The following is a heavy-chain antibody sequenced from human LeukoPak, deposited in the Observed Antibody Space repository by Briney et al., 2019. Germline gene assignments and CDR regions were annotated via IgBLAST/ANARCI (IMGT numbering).Heavy chain of an antibody. CDR2: IYYSGST. V-gene: IGHV4-59*08. D-gene: IGHD6-13*01. Sequence: PSETLSLTCTVSGGSINSYYWSWIRQPPGKGLEWIGHIYYSGSTNYNPSLKSRVTISVDTSKNQFSLKLSSVTAADTAVYYCARLYSSSWYSFDYWGQGTLVTVSS. CDR3: ARLYSSSWYSFDY. CDR1: GGSINSYY. J-gene: IGHJ4*02.